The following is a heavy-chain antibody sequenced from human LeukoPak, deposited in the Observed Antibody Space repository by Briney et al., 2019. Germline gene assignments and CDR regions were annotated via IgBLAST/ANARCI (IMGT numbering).Heavy chain of an antibody. D-gene: IGHD5-24*01. V-gene: IGHV3-9*01. CDR3: AKDVEMATGVGAFDI. CDR2: ISWNSGSV. CDR1: GFTFDDYA. J-gene: IGHJ3*02. Sequence: GGSLRLSCAASGFTFDDYAMHWVRQAPGKDLEWVSGISWNSGSVGYADSVKGRFTISRDNAKNSLYLQMNSLRAEDTALYYCAKDVEMATGVGAFDIWGQGTMVTVSS.